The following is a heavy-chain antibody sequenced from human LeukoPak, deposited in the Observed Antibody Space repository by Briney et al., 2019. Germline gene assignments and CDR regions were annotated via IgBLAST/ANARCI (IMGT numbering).Heavy chain of an antibody. V-gene: IGHV4-59*01. D-gene: IGHD3-10*01. CDR3: ARASRGHDY. Sequence: PSETLSLTCAVYGGSFSGYYWSWIRQRPGKGLEWIGYIYYSGNTNYNPSLKSRVTISVDTSKNQFSLKLTSVTAADTAVYYCARASRGHDYWGQGTLVTVSS. J-gene: IGHJ4*02. CDR2: IYYSGNT. CDR1: GGSFSGYY.